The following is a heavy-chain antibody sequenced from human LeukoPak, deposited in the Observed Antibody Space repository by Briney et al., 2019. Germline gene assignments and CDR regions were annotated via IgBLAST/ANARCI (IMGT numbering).Heavy chain of an antibody. Sequence: SETLSLTCTVSGGSISSYYWSWIRQPPGKGLEWIGYIYYSGSTNYNPSLKSRVTISVDTSKNQFSLKLSSVTAADTAVYYCARGVYCSSTSRSPFDPWGQGTLVTVSS. CDR2: IYYSGST. D-gene: IGHD2-2*01. CDR3: ARGVYCSSTSRSPFDP. CDR1: GGSISSYY. V-gene: IGHV4-59*01. J-gene: IGHJ5*02.